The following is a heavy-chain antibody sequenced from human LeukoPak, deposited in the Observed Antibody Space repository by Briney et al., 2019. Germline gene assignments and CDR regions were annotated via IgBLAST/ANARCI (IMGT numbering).Heavy chain of an antibody. Sequence: SVKVSCKASGGTFSRYAISWVRQAPGQGLEWMGGITPIFGTANYAQKFQGRVTITADEYTRTAYMELRSLKSEDTAVYYCARDAAIYDSGAYYYLWWGQGTLVTVSS. D-gene: IGHD3-22*01. V-gene: IGHV1-69*01. J-gene: IGHJ4*02. CDR3: ARDAAIYDSGAYYYLW. CDR2: ITPIFGTA. CDR1: GGTFSRYA.